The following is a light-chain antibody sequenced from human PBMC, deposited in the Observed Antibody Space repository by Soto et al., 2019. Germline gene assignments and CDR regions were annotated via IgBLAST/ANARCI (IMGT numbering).Light chain of an antibody. Sequence: QSALTQPASVSGSPGQSITISCTGTSSDVGGYNYVSWYQQHPGKAPKLMIYDVSNRPSGVSNRFSGSKSGNTASLTLSGLQVEDEADYYCSSYTRSSATLYVFGTGTKLTVL. V-gene: IGLV2-14*01. J-gene: IGLJ1*01. CDR1: SSDVGGYNY. CDR2: DVS. CDR3: SSYTRSSATLYV.